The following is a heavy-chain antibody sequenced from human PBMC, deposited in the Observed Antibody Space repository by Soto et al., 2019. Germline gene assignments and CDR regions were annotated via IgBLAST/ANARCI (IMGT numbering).Heavy chain of an antibody. CDR2: ISGSGDNK. CDR1: GFTFSNFA. D-gene: IGHD6-13*01. CDR3: ARRGYGSRWPNVYMDV. J-gene: IGHJ6*03. Sequence: GSLRLSCAASGFTFSNFAMSWVRQAPGKGLEWVSGISGSGDNKDHADSVKGRFTISRDNSKNTLYRQMNSLRAEDTAVYYCARRGYGSRWPNVYMDVWGKGTTVTVSS. V-gene: IGHV3-23*01.